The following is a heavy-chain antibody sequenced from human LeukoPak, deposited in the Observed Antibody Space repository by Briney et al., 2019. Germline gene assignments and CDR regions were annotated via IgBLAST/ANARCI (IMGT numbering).Heavy chain of an antibody. CDR3: ARGLNHYYDSSGHFDY. V-gene: IGHV3-21*01. Sequence: GGSLRLSCAASGFTFSSYSMNWVRQAPGKGLEWVSSISSSSSYIYYADSVKGRFTISRDNAKNSLYLQMNSLRAEDTAVYYCARGLNHYYDSSGHFDYWGQGTLVTVSS. CDR2: ISSSSSYI. CDR1: GFTFSSYS. D-gene: IGHD3-22*01. J-gene: IGHJ4*02.